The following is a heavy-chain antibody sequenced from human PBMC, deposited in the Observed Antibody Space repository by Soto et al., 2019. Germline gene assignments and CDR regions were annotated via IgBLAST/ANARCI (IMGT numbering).Heavy chain of an antibody. V-gene: IGHV3-23*01. CDR1: GFPLSTYG. CDR3: ARIRGYWYGLDV. CDR2: ITGTGGNT. J-gene: IGHJ6*02. Sequence: EVQLLESGGGLVQPGGSLRLSCAASGFPLSTYGMTWVRQAPGKGLEWVSAITGTGGNTYYVDSVKGRFTSSRDNSKNMLHLQMNSLRVEDTAVYYCARIRGYWYGLDVWGQGTTVTVFS.